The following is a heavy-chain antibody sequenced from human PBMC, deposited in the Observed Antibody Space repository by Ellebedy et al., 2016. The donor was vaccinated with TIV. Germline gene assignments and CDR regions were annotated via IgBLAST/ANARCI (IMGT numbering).Heavy chain of an antibody. CDR3: ARDRGGIIDYYYGIDV. V-gene: IGHV4-34*01. CDR2: INHSGST. J-gene: IGHJ6*02. Sequence: MPGGSLRLSCAVYGGSFSGYYWSWIRQPPGKGLEWIGEINHSGSTNYNPSLKSRVTISVDTSKNQFSLRLSSVTAADTAVYYCARDRGGIIDYYYGIDVWGQGTTVTVSS. D-gene: IGHD3-10*01. CDR1: GGSFSGYY.